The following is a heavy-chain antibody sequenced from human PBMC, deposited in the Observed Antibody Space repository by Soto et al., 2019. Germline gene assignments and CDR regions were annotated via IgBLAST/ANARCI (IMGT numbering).Heavy chain of an antibody. CDR2: IYYSGST. CDR3: ARVNVHYYGMDV. D-gene: IGHD3-10*01. J-gene: IGHJ6*02. CDR1: GGSISSYY. V-gene: IGHV4-59*01. Sequence: SETLSLTCTVSGGSISSYYWGWIRQPPGKGLEWIGYIYYSGSTNYNPSLKSRVTISVDTSKNQFSLKLSSVTAADTAVYYCARVNVHYYGMDVWGQGTTVTVS.